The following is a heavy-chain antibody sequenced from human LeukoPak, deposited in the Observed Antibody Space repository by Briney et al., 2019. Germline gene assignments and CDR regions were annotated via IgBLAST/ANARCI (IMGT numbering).Heavy chain of an antibody. CDR3: AKDPFFDY. CDR1: EFSVGSNY. CDR2: IYSGGST. J-gene: IGHJ4*02. Sequence: GGSLRLSCAASEFSVGSNYMTWVRQAPGKGLEWVSLIYSGGSTYYADSVKGTFTISRDNSKNTLYLQMNSLRAEDTAVYYCAKDPFFDYWGQGTLVTVSS. V-gene: IGHV3-66*01.